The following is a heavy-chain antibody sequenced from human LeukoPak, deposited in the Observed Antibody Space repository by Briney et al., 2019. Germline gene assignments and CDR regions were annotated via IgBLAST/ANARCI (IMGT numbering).Heavy chain of an antibody. J-gene: IGHJ4*02. Sequence: GWAVTLSCAASGFTFSSYSMNWVRQAPGKGLEGVASISSSNSYIYYAHSLKGRFTISRDNAKNSLYLQMNSLRAEDTAVYYCAREGYDYVWGSYRYDSGSLDYWGQGTLVTVSS. V-gene: IGHV3-21*01. CDR2: ISSSNSYI. D-gene: IGHD3-16*02. CDR1: GFTFSSYS. CDR3: AREGYDYVWGSYRYDSGSLDY.